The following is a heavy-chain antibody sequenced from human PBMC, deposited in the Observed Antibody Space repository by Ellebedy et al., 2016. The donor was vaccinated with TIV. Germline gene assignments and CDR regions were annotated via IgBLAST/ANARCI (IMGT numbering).Heavy chain of an antibody. V-gene: IGHV3-23*01. CDR3: AKDNEFSSSWYSPVDTFDV. CDR1: GFTFSNYA. D-gene: IGHD6-13*01. CDR2: INGSGGRI. J-gene: IGHJ3*01. Sequence: GGSLRLSXTVRGFTFSNYAMSWVRQAPGKGLEWVADINGSGGRIFYADSVKGRFTISRDNSKNTLYLQMSSLRAEDSAVYYCAKDNEFSSSWYSPVDTFDVWGQGTTVTVSS.